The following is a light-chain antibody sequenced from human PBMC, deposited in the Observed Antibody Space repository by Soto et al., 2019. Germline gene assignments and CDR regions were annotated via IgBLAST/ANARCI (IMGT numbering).Light chain of an antibody. CDR3: CSYAPISTVV. V-gene: IGLV2-23*01. J-gene: IGLJ3*02. Sequence: QSALTQPASVSGSPGQSITISCTGTSSDVGSYKLVSWYQQHPGKAPKLMIYEDNKRPSGVSNRFSGSKSGNTASLTISGLQAEDEAHYYCCSYAPISTVVFGGGTKLTVL. CDR2: EDN. CDR1: SSDVGSYKL.